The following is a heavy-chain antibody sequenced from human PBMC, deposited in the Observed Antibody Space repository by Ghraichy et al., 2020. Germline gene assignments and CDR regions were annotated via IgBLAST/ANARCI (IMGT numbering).Heavy chain of an antibody. CDR3: ARGMHQLVHYNYYYYIDV. J-gene: IGHJ6*03. CDR1: GGSISSYY. CDR2: VSESGST. Sequence: SETLSLTCSVSGGSISSYYWTWVRQSPGKGLEWIGYVSESGSTNYNPSLKSRVTISVDPSKKLFSLELNSVTAADTAVYYCARGMHQLVHYNYYYYIDVWGKGTTVTVSS. D-gene: IGHD6-6*01. V-gene: IGHV4-59*01.